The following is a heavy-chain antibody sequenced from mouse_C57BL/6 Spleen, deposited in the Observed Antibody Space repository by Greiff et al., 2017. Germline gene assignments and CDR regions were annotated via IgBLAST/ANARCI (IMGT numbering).Heavy chain of an antibody. Sequence: QVQLQQPGAELVMPGASVKLSCKASGYTFTSYWMHWVKQRPGQGLEWIGEIDPSDSYTNYNKKFKGKSTLTVDKSSSTAYLQLSSLTSEDSAVYCCARRDSNYSWFAYWGQGTLVTVSA. CDR1: GYTFTSYW. V-gene: IGHV1-69*01. CDR2: IDPSDSYT. D-gene: IGHD2-5*01. J-gene: IGHJ3*01. CDR3: ARRDSNYSWFAY.